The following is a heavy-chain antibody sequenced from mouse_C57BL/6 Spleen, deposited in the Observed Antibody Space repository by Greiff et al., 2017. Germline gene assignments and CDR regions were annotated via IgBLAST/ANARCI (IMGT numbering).Heavy chain of an antibody. CDR2: ISYDGSN. D-gene: IGHD2-3*01. J-gene: IGHJ3*01. CDR3: AREIDGYYVAY. V-gene: IGHV3-6*01. Sequence: DVQLQESGPGLVKPSQSLSLTCSVTGYSITSGYYWNWIRQFPGNKLEWMGYISYDGSNNYNPSLKNRISITRDTSKNQFFLMLNSVTTEDTATYYCAREIDGYYVAYWGQGTLVTVSA. CDR1: GYSITSGYY.